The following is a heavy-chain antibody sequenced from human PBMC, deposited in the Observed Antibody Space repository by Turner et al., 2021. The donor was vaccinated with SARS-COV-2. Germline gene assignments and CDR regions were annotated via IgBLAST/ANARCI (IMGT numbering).Heavy chain of an antibody. CDR2: IHPAGTT. CDR3: AKSDVSRKSGLL. Sequence: QVQLQQWGAGLLKPSETLSLTCAVYGGSFSGYYWTWVRQPPEEGLGWVGEIHPAGTTYHHPSLKGGVTMSIDTSKNQFFLKVGSVAASGTAVYYCAKSDVSRKSGLLWGQGTLVTVSS. V-gene: IGHV4-34*02. J-gene: IGHJ4*02. CDR1: GGSFSGYY. D-gene: IGHD2-21*02.